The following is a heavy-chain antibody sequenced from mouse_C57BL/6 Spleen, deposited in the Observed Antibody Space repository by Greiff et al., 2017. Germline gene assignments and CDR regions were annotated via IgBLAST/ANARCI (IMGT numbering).Heavy chain of an antibody. CDR3: ARSVLYAMDY. J-gene: IGHJ4*01. CDR1: GYTFTSYW. CDR2: IDPSDSYT. Sequence: VQLQQPGAELVMPGASVKLSCKASGYTFTSYWMHWVKQRPGQGLEWIGEIDPSDSYTNYNQKFKGKSTLTVDKSSRTAYMQLSSLTSEDSAVYYCARSVLYAMDYWGQGTSVTVSS. V-gene: IGHV1-69*01.